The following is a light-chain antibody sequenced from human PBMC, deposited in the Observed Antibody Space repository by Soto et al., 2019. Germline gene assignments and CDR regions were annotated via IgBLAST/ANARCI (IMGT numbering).Light chain of an antibody. Sequence: DIQMTQSPSSLSASVGDRVTINFRASQSISSYLNWYQQKPGKAPKLLIYAASSLQSGFPSSFSGSGSGTDFTLTISSLQPEDFATYYCQQSYSNPRTFGQGTKVDIK. J-gene: IGKJ1*01. CDR2: AAS. CDR3: QQSYSNPRT. CDR1: QSISSY. V-gene: IGKV1-39*01.